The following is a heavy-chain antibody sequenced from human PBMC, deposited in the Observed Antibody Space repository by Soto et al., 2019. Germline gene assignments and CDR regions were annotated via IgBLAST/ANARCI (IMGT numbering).Heavy chain of an antibody. CDR3: AREGYDIFTDQYYFDY. D-gene: IGHD3-9*01. Sequence: ASVKVSCKASGYTFTSYYMHWVRQAPGQGLEWMGIINPSGGSTSYAQKFQGRVTMTRDTSTSTVYMELSSLRSEDTAVYYCAREGYDIFTDQYYFDYWGQGTLVTVSS. J-gene: IGHJ4*02. CDR2: INPSGGST. CDR1: GYTFTSYY. V-gene: IGHV1-46*03.